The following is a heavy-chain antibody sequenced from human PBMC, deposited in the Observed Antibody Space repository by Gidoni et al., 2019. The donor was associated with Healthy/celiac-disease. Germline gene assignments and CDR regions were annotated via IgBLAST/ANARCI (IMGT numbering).Heavy chain of an antibody. CDR2: ISSNGGST. CDR3: ARTRGYSGYDPCDY. Sequence: EVQLVESGGGLVQPGGSLRLSCAASGFPFRSYAMHWVRQAPGKGLEYVSAISSNGGSTYYANSVKGRFTISRDNSKNTLYLQMGSLRAEDMAVYYCARTRGYSGYDPCDYWGQGTLVTVSS. V-gene: IGHV3-64*01. J-gene: IGHJ4*02. D-gene: IGHD5-12*01. CDR1: GFPFRSYA.